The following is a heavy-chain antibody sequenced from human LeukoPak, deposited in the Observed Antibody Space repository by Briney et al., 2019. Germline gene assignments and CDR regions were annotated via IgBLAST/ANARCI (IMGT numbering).Heavy chain of an antibody. V-gene: IGHV1-24*01. CDR2: FDAEDGET. J-gene: IGHJ6*02. Sequence: ASVKVSFKVSGYTLTELSMHWVRQAPGKGLEWMGGFDAEDGETIYSQKFQGRVTMTEDTSTDTAYMELSSLRPEDTAVYYCATDRNDILYYGMDVWGQGTTVTVSS. CDR3: ATDRNDILYYGMDV. CDR1: GYTLTELS. D-gene: IGHD2-15*01.